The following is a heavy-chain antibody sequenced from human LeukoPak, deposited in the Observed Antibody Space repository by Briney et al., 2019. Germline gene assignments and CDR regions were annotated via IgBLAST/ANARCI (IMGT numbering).Heavy chain of an antibody. CDR3: ASGYSRENDY. CDR1: GYTLTELS. V-gene: IGHV1-24*01. D-gene: IGHD3-22*01. Sequence: ASGKVSCKVSGYTLTELSMHCVRQAPGKGLEWMGGFDPEDGETIYAQKFQGRVTMTEDTSTDTAYMELSSLRSEATAVYSCASGYSRENDYWGQGNLVTVSS. J-gene: IGHJ4*02. CDR2: FDPEDGET.